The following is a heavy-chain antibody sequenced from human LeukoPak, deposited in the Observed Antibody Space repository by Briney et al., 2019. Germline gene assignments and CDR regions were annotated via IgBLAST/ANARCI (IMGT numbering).Heavy chain of an antibody. J-gene: IGHJ4*02. CDR1: GYTFTDYY. CDR2: INPNSGGT. V-gene: IGHV1-2*02. D-gene: IGHD1-26*01. Sequence: ASVKVSCKTSGYTFTDYYMHWVRQAPGQGLEWMGWINPNSGGTIYAQKFQGRVTMTRDTSSSTAYMELSRLRSDDTAVYYCARDRYSGSYQPFDYWGQGTLVTVSS. CDR3: ARDRYSGSYQPFDY.